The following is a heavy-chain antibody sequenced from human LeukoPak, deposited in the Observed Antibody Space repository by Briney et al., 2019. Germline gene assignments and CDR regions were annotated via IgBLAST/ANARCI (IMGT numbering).Heavy chain of an antibody. CDR2: ISYDGSNK. CDR3: ARAGWDYYDSSGYYLPLYAFDI. D-gene: IGHD3-22*01. V-gene: IGHV3-30-3*01. CDR1: GFTFSSYA. Sequence: GGSLRLSCAASGFTFSSYAMHWVRQAPGKGLEWVAVISYDGSNKYYADSVKGRFTISRDNSKNTLYLQMNSLRAEDTAVYYCARAGWDYYDSSGYYLPLYAFDIWGQGTMVTVSS. J-gene: IGHJ3*02.